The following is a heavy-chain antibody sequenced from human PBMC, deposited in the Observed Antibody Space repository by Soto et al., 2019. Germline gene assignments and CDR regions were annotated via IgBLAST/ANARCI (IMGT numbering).Heavy chain of an antibody. J-gene: IGHJ4*02. D-gene: IGHD4-17*01. V-gene: IGHV1-3*01. CDR2: INAGNGNT. CDR3: ARAPPYDDFSYFDY. CDR1: GYTFTSYA. Sequence: ASVKVSCKASGYTFTSYAMHWVRQAPGQRLEWMGWINAGNGNTEYSQKFQGRVTITRDTSASTAYMELSSLRSEDTAVYYCARAPPYDDFSYFDYGGQGALVAVSS.